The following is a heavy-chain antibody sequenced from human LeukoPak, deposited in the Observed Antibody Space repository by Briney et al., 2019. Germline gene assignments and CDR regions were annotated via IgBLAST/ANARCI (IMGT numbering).Heavy chain of an antibody. CDR1: GGSISSYY. D-gene: IGHD4-11*01. CDR3: ARGRVSSSTWYSTYYYFFYMDF. V-gene: IGHV4-59*01. J-gene: IGHJ6*03. CDR2: VDHTGST. Sequence: SETLSLTCTVSGGSISSYYWTWIRQPPGKGLEWIGYVDHTGSTKFNPSLNGRVSISRDTSKNFFSLRLRSVTAADTAVYFCARGRVSSSTWYSTYYYFFYMDFWGKGTTVTVSS.